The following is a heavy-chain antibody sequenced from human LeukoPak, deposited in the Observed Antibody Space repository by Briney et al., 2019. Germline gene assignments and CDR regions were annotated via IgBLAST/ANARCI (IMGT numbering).Heavy chain of an antibody. CDR1: GGSISSYY. D-gene: IGHD4-11*01. CDR3: ARGRVSSSTWYSTYYYFFYMDF. V-gene: IGHV4-59*01. J-gene: IGHJ6*03. CDR2: VDHTGST. Sequence: SETLSLTCTVSGGSISSYYWTWIRQPPGKGLEWIGYVDHTGSTKFNPSLNGRVSISRDTSKNFFSLRLRSVTAADTAVYFCARGRVSSSTWYSTYYYFFYMDFWGKGTTVTVSS.